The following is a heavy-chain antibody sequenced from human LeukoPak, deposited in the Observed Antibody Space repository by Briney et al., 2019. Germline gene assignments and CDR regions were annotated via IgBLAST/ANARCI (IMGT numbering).Heavy chain of an antibody. CDR2: IIPIFGTA. J-gene: IGHJ4*02. V-gene: IGHV1-69*13. CDR3: ARSVAARTEPFDY. CDR1: GYTFTSYG. Sequence: SVKVSCKASGYTFTSYGISWVRQAPGQGLEWMGWIIPIFGTADYAQKFQGRVTITADESTSTAYMELSSLRSEDTAVYYCARSVAARTEPFDYWGQGTLVTVSS. D-gene: IGHD6-6*01.